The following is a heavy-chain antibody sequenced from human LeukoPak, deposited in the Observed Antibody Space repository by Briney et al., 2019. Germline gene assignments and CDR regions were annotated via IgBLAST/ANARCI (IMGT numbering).Heavy chain of an antibody. CDR2: MNPNNGNT. CDR1: GYTFTSYD. J-gene: IGHJ4*02. CDR3: ARRVAGVDC. Sequence: ASVKVSCKASGYTFTSYDINWVRQATGQGLEWVGWMNPNNGNTGYAQKFQRRVTMTRNTSISTAYMELTSLTSEDTAIYYCARRVAGVDCWGQGTLVTVSS. D-gene: IGHD6-19*01. V-gene: IGHV1-8*01.